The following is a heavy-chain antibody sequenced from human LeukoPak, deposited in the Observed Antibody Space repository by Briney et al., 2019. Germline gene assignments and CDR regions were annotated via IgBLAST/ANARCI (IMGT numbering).Heavy chain of an antibody. Sequence: GGSLRLSCAASGFTFSRHWMHWVRQAPGKGLEWVAFIRYDGSNKYYADSVKGRFTISRDNSKNTLYLQMNSLRAEDTAVYYCAKDHDSSGYYDYWGQGTLVTVSS. J-gene: IGHJ4*02. V-gene: IGHV3-30*02. D-gene: IGHD3-22*01. CDR1: GFTFSRHW. CDR3: AKDHDSSGYYDY. CDR2: IRYDGSNK.